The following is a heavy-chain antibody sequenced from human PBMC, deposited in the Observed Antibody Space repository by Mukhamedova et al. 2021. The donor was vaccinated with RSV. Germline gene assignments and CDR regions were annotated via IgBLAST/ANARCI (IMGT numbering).Heavy chain of an antibody. CDR3: ARVYPGYCSSTSCEGGGYYFDY. V-gene: IGHV4-38-2*02. D-gene: IGHD2-2*03. Sequence: GKGLEWIGSIYHSGSTYYNPSLKSRVTISVDTSKNQFSLKLSSVTAADTAVYYCARVYPGYCSSTSCEGGGYYFDYLGQGTLVTV. J-gene: IGHJ4*02. CDR2: IYHSGST.